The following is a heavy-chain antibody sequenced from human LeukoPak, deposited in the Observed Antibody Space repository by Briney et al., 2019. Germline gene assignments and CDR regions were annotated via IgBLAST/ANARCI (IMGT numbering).Heavy chain of an antibody. CDR1: GGTFSSYA. J-gene: IGHJ5*02. CDR3: ARDSFGSPDDSSGYNWFDP. Sequence: SVKVSCKASGGTFSSYAISWVRQAPGQGLEWMGRIIPILGIANYAQKFQGRVTITADKSTSTAYMELSSLRSEDTAVYYCARDSFGSPDDSSGYNWFDPWGQGTLVTVSS. D-gene: IGHD3-22*01. V-gene: IGHV1-69*04. CDR2: IIPILGIA.